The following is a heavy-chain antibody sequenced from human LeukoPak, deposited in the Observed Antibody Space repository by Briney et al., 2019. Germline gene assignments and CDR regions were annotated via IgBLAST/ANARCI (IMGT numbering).Heavy chain of an antibody. CDR1: GFTFSSYA. V-gene: IGHV3-23*01. Sequence: PGGSLRLSCAASGFTFSSYAMSWVRQAPGKGLEWVSAIRGSSSSTYYADSVKGRFTISRDNSKNTLYLQMNSLRAEDTAVYYWAKDPKPYFYDSSGPRNAFDIWGQGTMVTVSS. CDR2: IRGSSSST. D-gene: IGHD3-22*01. J-gene: IGHJ3*02. CDR3: AKDPKPYFYDSSGPRNAFDI.